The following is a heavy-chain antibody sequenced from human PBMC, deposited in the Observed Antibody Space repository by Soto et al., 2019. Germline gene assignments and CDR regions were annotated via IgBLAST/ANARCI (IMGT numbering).Heavy chain of an antibody. CDR1: GYTFTGYY. CDR2: INPNSGGT. Sequence: ASVKVSCKASGYTFTGYYMHWVRQAPGQGLEWMGWINPNSGGTNYAQKFQGRVTMTRDTSISTAYMELSRLRSDDTAVYYCARVPFGAKPAAISDWGQGTLVTV. D-gene: IGHD2-2*02. CDR3: ARVPFGAKPAAISD. J-gene: IGHJ4*02. V-gene: IGHV1-2*02.